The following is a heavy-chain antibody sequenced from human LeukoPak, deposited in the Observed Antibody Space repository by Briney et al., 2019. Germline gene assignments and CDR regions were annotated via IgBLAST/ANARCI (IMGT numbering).Heavy chain of an antibody. CDR3: AITGARFLEWSTGGY. J-gene: IGHJ4*02. V-gene: IGHV3-48*04. Sequence: GGSLRLSCAASGFTFNSYTMNWVRQAPGKGLEWLSYIGFSGSTIYYADSVKGRFTISRDNAKNSLYLQMNSLRSEDTAVYYCAITGARFLEWSTGGYWGQGTLVTVSS. CDR1: GFTFNSYT. CDR2: IGFSGSTI. D-gene: IGHD3-3*01.